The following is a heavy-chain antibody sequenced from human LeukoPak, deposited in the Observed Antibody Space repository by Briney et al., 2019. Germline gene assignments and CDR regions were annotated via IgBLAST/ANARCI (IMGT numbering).Heavy chain of an antibody. CDR2: INWNGGST. V-gene: IGHV3-20*04. Sequence: GGSLRLSCAASGFTFDDYGMRWVRQAPGKGLEWVSGINWNGGSTGYADSVKGRFTISRDNAKNSLYLQMNSLRAEDTAFYYCARFNGDYYRIDYWGQGTLVTVSS. D-gene: IGHD4-17*01. CDR1: GFTFDDYG. CDR3: ARFNGDYYRIDY. J-gene: IGHJ4*02.